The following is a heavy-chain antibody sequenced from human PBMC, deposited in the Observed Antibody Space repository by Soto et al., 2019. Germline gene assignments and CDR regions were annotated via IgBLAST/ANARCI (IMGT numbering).Heavy chain of an antibody. J-gene: IGHJ5*02. Sequence: SETLSLTCTVSGGSISSYYWSWIRQPPGKGLEWIGSIYYSGSTHYNPSLKSRVTVSVDTSKNQFSLKLSSVTAADTAVYYCARHPSDFWFDPWGQGTLVTVSS. D-gene: IGHD2-21*02. CDR1: GGSISSYY. CDR3: ARHPSDFWFDP. CDR2: IYYSGST. V-gene: IGHV4-39*01.